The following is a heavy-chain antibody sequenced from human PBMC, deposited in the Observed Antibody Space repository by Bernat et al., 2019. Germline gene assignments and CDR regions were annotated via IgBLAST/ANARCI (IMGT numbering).Heavy chain of an antibody. D-gene: IGHD2-21*02. CDR2: ISSSSTTI. J-gene: IGHJ4*02. V-gene: IGHV3-48*01. CDR3: ERDGKRRSNYGDDVDY. CDR1: GLTFTTSD. Sequence: EVQLVESGGGVVQPGGSLRLSCAASGLTFTTSDMHWVRQAPGKRLEWISFISSSSTTIHYTDSVKGRFTISRDNGENSLYLQLSRLRAEDTASYYCERDGKRRSNYGDDVDYWGQGTLVTVSS.